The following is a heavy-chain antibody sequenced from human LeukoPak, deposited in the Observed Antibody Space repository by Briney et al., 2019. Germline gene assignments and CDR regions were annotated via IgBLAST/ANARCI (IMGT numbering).Heavy chain of an antibody. CDR1: GFTFSNYV. D-gene: IGHD4-17*01. V-gene: IGHV3-23*01. CDR3: AKDGYGVLDY. J-gene: IGHJ4*02. CDR2: ISGGGSST. Sequence: GGSLRLSCAASGFTFSNYVMSWVRQAPRKGLEWVSDISGGGSSTHYADSVKGRFTISRENSQNTLYLQMNSLRAEDTAVYYCAKDGYGVLDYWGQGTLVTVSS.